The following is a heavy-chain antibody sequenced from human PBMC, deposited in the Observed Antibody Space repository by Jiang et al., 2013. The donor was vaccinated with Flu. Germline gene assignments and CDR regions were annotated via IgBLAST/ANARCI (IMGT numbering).Heavy chain of an antibody. V-gene: IGHV6-1*01. J-gene: IGHJ2*01. Sequence: EWLGRTYFQSKWYNDYAVSVKSRITINPDTSKNQFSLQLNSVTPEDTAVYYCARQVGYWDFDLWGRGTLVTVSS. CDR3: ARQVGYWDFDL. CDR2: TYFQSKWYN.